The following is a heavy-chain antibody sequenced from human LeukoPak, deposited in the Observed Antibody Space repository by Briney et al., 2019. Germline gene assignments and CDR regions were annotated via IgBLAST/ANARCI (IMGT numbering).Heavy chain of an antibody. D-gene: IGHD6-13*01. V-gene: IGHV1-18*01. CDR1: GYTFTSYG. CDR3: ARVSSEQQLAYYYYYYYMDV. Sequence: ASVKVSCKASGYTFTSYGISWVRQAPGQGLEWMGWISAYNGNTNYAQKLQGRVTMTTDTSTCTAYMELRSLRSDDTAVYYCARVSSEQQLAYYYYYYYMDVWGKGTTVTVAS. J-gene: IGHJ6*03. CDR2: ISAYNGNT.